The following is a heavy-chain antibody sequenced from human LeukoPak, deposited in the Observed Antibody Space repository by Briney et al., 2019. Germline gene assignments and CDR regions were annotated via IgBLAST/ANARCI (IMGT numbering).Heavy chain of an antibody. J-gene: IGHJ4*02. D-gene: IGHD1-1*01. CDR2: IYYSGST. CDR1: GGSISSGGYS. Sequence: SETLSLTCTVSGGSISSGGYSWSWIRQHPGKGLEWIGYIYYSGSTYYNPSLKSRVTISVDTSKNQFSLKLSSVTVADTAVYFCAVQLERRRVLDYWGQGTLVTVSS. V-gene: IGHV4-31*03. CDR3: AVQLERRRVLDY.